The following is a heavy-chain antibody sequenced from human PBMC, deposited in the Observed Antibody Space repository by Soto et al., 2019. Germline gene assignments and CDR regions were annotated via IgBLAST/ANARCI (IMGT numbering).Heavy chain of an antibody. CDR1: EYSFSTYW. V-gene: IGHV5-51*01. J-gene: IGHJ5*02. CDR2: IYPGDSDT. CDR3: ARQTTVGAWFDP. Sequence: GESLKISCKGSEYSFSTYWIAWVRQMPGKGLEWMGIIYPGDSDTRYSPSFQGQVTISADKSISTAHLQWSSLKASDTAMYYCARQTTVGAWFDPWGQGTLVTVSS. D-gene: IGHD4-17*01.